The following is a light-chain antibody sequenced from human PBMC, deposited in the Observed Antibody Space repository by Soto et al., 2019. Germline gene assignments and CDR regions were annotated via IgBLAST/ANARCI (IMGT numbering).Light chain of an antibody. CDR3: QQLTSYFPLT. J-gene: IGKJ4*01. V-gene: IGKV1-5*01. CDR1: QSIRRW. Sequence: DIQMTQSPSMLSASVGDRVTIACRASQSIRRWLAWYQQKPGKAPKLLIYTASTLQSGVPSRFSGSGSGTEFTLTISSLQPEDFATYYCQQLTSYFPLTFGGGTKVDIK. CDR2: TAS.